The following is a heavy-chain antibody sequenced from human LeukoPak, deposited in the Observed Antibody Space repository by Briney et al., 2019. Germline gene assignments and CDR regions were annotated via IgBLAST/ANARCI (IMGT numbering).Heavy chain of an antibody. CDR3: AKDPVARDYYYYMDV. CDR2: IYSGGST. J-gene: IGHJ6*03. V-gene: IGHV3-66*01. CDR1: GFTVSSNY. D-gene: IGHD5-12*01. Sequence: GGSLRLSCAASGFTVSSNYMSWVRQAPGKGLEWVSVIYSGGSTYYADSVKGRFTISRDNSKNTLYLRMNSLRAVDTAVYYCAKDPVARDYYYYMDVWGKGTTVTVSS.